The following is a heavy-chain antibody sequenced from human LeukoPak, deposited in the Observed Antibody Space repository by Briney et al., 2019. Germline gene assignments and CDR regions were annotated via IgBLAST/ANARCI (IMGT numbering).Heavy chain of an antibody. CDR2: INPNSGGT. V-gene: IGHV1-2*04. D-gene: IGHD4-17*01. CDR3: ARGSSPTTVTQPFDY. J-gene: IGHJ4*02. Sequence: GASVKVSCKASGYTFTGYYMHWVRLAPGQGLEWMGWINPNSGGTNYAQKFQGWVTMTRDTSISTAYMELSRLRSDDTAVYYCARGSSPTTVTQPFDYWGQGTLVTVSS. CDR1: GYTFTGYY.